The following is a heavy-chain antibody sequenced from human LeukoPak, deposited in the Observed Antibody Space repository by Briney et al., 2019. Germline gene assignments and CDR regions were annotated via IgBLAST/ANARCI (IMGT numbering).Heavy chain of an antibody. J-gene: IGHJ6*03. CDR1: GFTFSSYW. Sequence: GGSLRHSCAASGFTFSSYWMSWVRQAPGKGLEWVANIKQDGSEKYYVDSVKGRFTISRDNAKNSLYLQMNSLRAEDTAVYYCARRGGDCSSTSCYAQRGHYYYYYMGGWGKGTTVTVSS. CDR2: IKQDGSEK. V-gene: IGHV3-7*01. CDR3: ARRGGDCSSTSCYAQRGHYYYYYMGG. D-gene: IGHD2-2*01.